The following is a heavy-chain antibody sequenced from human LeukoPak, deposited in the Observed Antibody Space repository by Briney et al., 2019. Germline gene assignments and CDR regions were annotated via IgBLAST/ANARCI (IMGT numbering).Heavy chain of an antibody. CDR1: GYTFTSYY. V-gene: IGHV1-46*01. J-gene: IGHJ3*02. CDR2: INPSGGST. Sequence: ASVKVSCKASGYTFTSYYMHWVRQAPGQGLEWMGIINPSGGSTRYAQKFQGRVTMTTDTSTSTVYMELSSLRSEDTAVYYCARMKQLPTGAFDIWGQGTMVTVSS. CDR3: ARMKQLPTGAFDI. D-gene: IGHD6-6*01.